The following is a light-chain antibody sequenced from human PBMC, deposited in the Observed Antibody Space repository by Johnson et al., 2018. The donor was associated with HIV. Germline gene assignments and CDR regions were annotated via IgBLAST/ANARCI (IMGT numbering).Light chain of an antibody. CDR2: ENN. CDR3: GTWDTSLSAGGV. J-gene: IGLJ1*01. CDR1: SSTIGNND. V-gene: IGLV1-51*02. Sequence: QSVLTQPPSVSAAPGQKVTISCSGSSSTIGNNDVSWYQLLPGTAPKLLIYENNERPSGIPARFSGSKSGSSATLGITGLQTGDEADYYCGTWDTSLSAGGVFGTGTKVTVL.